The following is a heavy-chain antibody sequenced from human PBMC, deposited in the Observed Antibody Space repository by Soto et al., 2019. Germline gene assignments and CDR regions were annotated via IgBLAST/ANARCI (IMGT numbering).Heavy chain of an antibody. CDR3: ARVGPYCGGDCYSPPP. V-gene: IGHV4-38-2*02. CDR2: IYHSGST. D-gene: IGHD2-21*02. CDR1: GYSIRNGYY. Sequence: SETLSLTCTVSGYSIRNGYYWGWIRQPPGKGLEWIGTIYHSGSTYYNPSLKSRVTISVDASENHFSLKLSSVTAADTAVYYCARVGPYCGGDCYSPPPWGQGTLVTVST. J-gene: IGHJ5*02.